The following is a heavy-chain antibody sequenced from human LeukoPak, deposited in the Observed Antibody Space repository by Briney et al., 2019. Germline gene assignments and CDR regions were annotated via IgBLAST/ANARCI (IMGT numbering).Heavy chain of an antibody. CDR2: IYYSGST. CDR1: GGSISSYY. J-gene: IGHJ4*02. CDR3: ARDGYYYDSSPSFDY. Sequence: SETLSLTCTVSGGSISSYYWSWIRQPPGKGLEWIGDIYYSGSTNYNPSLKSRVTMSVDTSKNQFSLKLSSVTAADTAVYYCARDGYYYDSSPSFDYWGQGTLVTVSS. V-gene: IGHV4-59*12. D-gene: IGHD3-22*01.